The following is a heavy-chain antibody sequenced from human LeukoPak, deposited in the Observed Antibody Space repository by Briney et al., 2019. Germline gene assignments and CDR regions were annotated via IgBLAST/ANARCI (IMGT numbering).Heavy chain of an antibody. J-gene: IGHJ6*02. D-gene: IGHD6-19*01. V-gene: IGHV4-34*01. CDR2: INHSGST. CDR3: ARDGSGWPNYYYYYGMDV. CDR1: GGSFSGYY. Sequence: SETLSLTCAVYGGSFSGYYWSWIRQPPGKGLEWIGEINHSGSTNYNPSLKSRVTISVDTSKNQFSLKLSSVTAADTAVYYCARDGSGWPNYYYYYGMDVWGQGTTVTVSS.